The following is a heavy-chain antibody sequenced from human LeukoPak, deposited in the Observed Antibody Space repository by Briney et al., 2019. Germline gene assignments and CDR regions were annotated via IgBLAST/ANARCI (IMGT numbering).Heavy chain of an antibody. Sequence: GASVKVSCKASGYTFTDYYVHWVRQAPGQGLEWMGWINPNSGGTNYAQKFQGAVTMTRDTSISTAYMELTRLRSDDTAVHYCARERGNYDILTDYYEGDGFDPWGQGTLVTVSS. CDR3: ARERGNYDILTDYYEGDGFDP. CDR2: INPNSGGT. V-gene: IGHV1-2*02. J-gene: IGHJ5*02. CDR1: GYTFTDYY. D-gene: IGHD3-9*01.